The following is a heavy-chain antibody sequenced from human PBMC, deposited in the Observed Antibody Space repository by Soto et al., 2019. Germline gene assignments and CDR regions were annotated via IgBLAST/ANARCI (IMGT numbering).Heavy chain of an antibody. CDR3: ASNVGGVDFDY. J-gene: IGHJ4*02. D-gene: IGHD1-26*01. Sequence: SETLSLTCRVSGGSISSFYWSWIRQPPGKGLEWIGDIHDSGSTNYNPSLKSRVFISLDTSENQFSLRLRAVTAADTAVYYCASNVGGVDFDYWGQGNQVTVS. CDR2: IHDSGST. V-gene: IGHV4-59*01. CDR1: GGSISSFY.